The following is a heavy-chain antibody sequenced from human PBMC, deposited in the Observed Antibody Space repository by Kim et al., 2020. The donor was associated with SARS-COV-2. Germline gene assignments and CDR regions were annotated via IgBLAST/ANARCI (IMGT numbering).Heavy chain of an antibody. CDR2: YYSGTT. V-gene: IGHV4-59*08. J-gene: IGHJ5*02. Sequence: YYSGTTSYNPSLTSRLTISLDTSKNQFSLKLSSVTAADTAVYYCATGGGPWGRGTLVTVSS. D-gene: IGHD6-25*01. CDR3: ATGGGP.